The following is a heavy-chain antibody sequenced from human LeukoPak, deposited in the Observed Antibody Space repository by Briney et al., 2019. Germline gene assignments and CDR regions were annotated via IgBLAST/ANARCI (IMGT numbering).Heavy chain of an antibody. V-gene: IGHV4-34*01. CDR3: ARRYSGYDYDY. CDR2: INHSGST. CDR1: GGSFSGYY. D-gene: IGHD5-12*01. Sequence: SETLSLTCALYGGSFSGYYWSWIRQPPGKGLEWIGEINHSGSTNYNPSLKSRVTISVDTSKNQFSLKLSSVTAADTAVYYCARRYSGYDYDYWGQGTLVTVSS. J-gene: IGHJ4*02.